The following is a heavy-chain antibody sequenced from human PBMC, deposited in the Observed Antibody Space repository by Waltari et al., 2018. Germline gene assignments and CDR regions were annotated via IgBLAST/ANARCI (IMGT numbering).Heavy chain of an antibody. CDR1: GGSVSTTYY. CDR3: ARRSSSSSLGFVSWFDP. D-gene: IGHD6-19*01. Sequence: QLQLPESGPGLVKASETLSLTCRGSGGSVSTTYYWGWIRQSPGTGREWIGHIFYGGGTYYNPSLKSRVSISVDTSKNQFFRDLNSVTAADTAVYYCARRSSSSSLGFVSWFDPWGHGTLVTVSS. V-gene: IGHV4-39*01. J-gene: IGHJ5*02. CDR2: IFYGGGT.